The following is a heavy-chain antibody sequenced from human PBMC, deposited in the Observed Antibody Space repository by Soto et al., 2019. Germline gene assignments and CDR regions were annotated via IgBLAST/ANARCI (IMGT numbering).Heavy chain of an antibody. CDR3: ALVGGYCSSTSCFDY. V-gene: IGHV3-74*01. Sequence: EVQLVESGGGLVQPGGSLRLSCAASGFTFSSYWMHWVRQAPGKGLVWVSRINSDGSSTSYADSVKGRFTISRDNAKNTLYLQINSLRAEDTAVYYCALVGGYCSSTSCFDYWGQGTLVTVSS. J-gene: IGHJ4*02. CDR1: GFTFSSYW. CDR2: INSDGSST. D-gene: IGHD2-2*01.